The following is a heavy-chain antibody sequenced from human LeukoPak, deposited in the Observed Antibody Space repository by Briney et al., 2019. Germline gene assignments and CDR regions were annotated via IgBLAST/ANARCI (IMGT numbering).Heavy chain of an antibody. V-gene: IGHV1-8*01. CDR3: ARDPWVGTRSFTHLLGY. D-gene: IGHD4-23*01. Sequence: GASVKVSCKASGYTFTSYDINWVRQATGQGLEWMGWMNPNSGNTGYAQKFQGRVTMTRNTSISTAYMELSSLRSEDTAVYYCARDPWVGTRSFTHLLGYWGQGTLVTVSS. CDR1: GYTFTSYD. J-gene: IGHJ4*02. CDR2: MNPNSGNT.